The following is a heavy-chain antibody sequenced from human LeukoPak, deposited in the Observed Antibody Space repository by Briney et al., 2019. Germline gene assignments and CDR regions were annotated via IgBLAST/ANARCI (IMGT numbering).Heavy chain of an antibody. CDR2: IRSKAYGGTT. V-gene: IGHV3-49*04. D-gene: IGHD6-19*01. J-gene: IGHJ4*02. Sequence: GGSLRLSCTASGFTFGDYVMSWVRQAPGKGLEWVGFIRSKAYGGTTEYAASVKGRFTISRDDSKSIAYLQMNSLKSEDTAVYYCTKDQYSSAWAAFDYWGQGTLVTVSS. CDR1: GFTFGDYV. CDR3: TKDQYSSAWAAFDY.